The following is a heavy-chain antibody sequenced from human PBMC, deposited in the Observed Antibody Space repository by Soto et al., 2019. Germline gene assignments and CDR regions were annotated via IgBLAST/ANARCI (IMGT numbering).Heavy chain of an antibody. CDR2: MHYTGFS. CDR1: GDSVTSHY. D-gene: IGHD3-16*01. V-gene: IGHV4-59*02. J-gene: IGHJ4*02. CDR3: AASFGNAWYTD. Sequence: PSETLSLTCSFSGDSVTSHYLTWIRQSPEMGLEWIGYMHYTGFSHYNPSLKSRLTISVDRSKNQFTLQLASVTVADTAIDYCAASFGNAWYTDWGQGTQVTVSS.